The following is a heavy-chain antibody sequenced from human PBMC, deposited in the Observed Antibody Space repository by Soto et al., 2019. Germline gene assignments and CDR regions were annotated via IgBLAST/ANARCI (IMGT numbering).Heavy chain of an antibody. Sequence: GGSLRLSCAASGFTFSSYWMHWVRQAPGKGLVWVSRINSDGSSRSYADSVKGLFTISRDNAKNTLYLQMNSLRAEDTAVYYCARDEYSSSWPLGWFDPWGQGTLVTVSS. CDR3: ARDEYSSSWPLGWFDP. D-gene: IGHD6-13*01. V-gene: IGHV3-74*01. J-gene: IGHJ5*02. CDR1: GFTFSSYW. CDR2: INSDGSSR.